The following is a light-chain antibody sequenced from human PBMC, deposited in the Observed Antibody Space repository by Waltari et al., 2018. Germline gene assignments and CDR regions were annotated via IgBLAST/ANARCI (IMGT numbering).Light chain of an antibody. V-gene: IGLV1-51*01. Sequence: QSVLTQPPSVSASPGPKVTISCSGSSSTIGDNYVSWYQQLPGTAPKLLIYDTQKRPSGIPARCSGSKSGTSATMGSTGLQTGDEADYYCGTWDSSLSAAVFGGGTKLTVL. CDR2: DTQ. CDR3: GTWDSSLSAAV. J-gene: IGLJ2*01. CDR1: SSTIGDNY.